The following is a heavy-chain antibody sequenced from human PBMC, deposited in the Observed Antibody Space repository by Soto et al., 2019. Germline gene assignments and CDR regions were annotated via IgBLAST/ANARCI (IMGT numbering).Heavy chain of an antibody. CDR2: ISYDGSNK. CDR1: GFTFSSYA. V-gene: IGHV3-30-3*01. Sequence: GGSLRLSCAASGFTFSSYAMHWVRQAPGKGLEWVAVISYDGSNKYYADSVKGRFTISRDNSKNTLYLQMNSLRAEDTAVYYCASEEWGSGAFNSPSDYWGQGTLVTVSS. J-gene: IGHJ4*02. CDR3: ASEEWGSGAFNSPSDY. D-gene: IGHD6-19*01.